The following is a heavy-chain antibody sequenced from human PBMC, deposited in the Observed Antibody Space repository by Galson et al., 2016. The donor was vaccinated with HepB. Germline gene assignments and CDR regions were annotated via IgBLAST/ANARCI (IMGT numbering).Heavy chain of an antibody. D-gene: IGHD3-22*01. CDR1: GFIFTNYA. CDR2: IGGRGETF. Sequence: SLRLSCAASGFIFTNYAMSWVRQAPGKGLEWVSTIGGRGETFFYADSVKGRFTISRDNSKYAVFLQMNSLRAEDTAVYYCAKGRNYYANSGYFADWGQGTLVTVSS. V-gene: IGHV3-23*01. J-gene: IGHJ4*02. CDR3: AKGRNYYANSGYFAD.